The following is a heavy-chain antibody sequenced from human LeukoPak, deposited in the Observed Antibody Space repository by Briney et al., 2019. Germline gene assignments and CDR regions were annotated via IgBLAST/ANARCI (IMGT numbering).Heavy chain of an antibody. CDR3: ARAGHNSNSGGYDF. V-gene: IGHV1-2*02. CDR1: GYTFIDHY. Sequence: ASVKVSCKPSGYTFIDHYLHWVRQAPGQGLELLGWIDPDTGDTNYPQKFQGRVTMTRDTSSSTAYMELNRLRSDDTAVYYCARAGHNSNSGGYDFWGLGTLVTVSS. D-gene: IGHD3-22*01. J-gene: IGHJ4*02. CDR2: IDPDTGDT.